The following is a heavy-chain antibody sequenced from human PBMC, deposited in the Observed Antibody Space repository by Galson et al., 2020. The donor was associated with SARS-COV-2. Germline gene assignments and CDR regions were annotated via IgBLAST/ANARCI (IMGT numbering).Heavy chain of an antibody. CDR3: AGHSSSSFYYYYYMDV. Sequence: SVKVSCKASGGTFSSYAISWVRQAPGQGLEWMGGIIPILGIANYAQKFQGRVTITADKSTSTAYMELSSLRSEDTAVYYCAGHSSSSFYYYYYMDVWGKGTTVTVSS. J-gene: IGHJ6*03. CDR1: GGTFSSYA. V-gene: IGHV1-69*10. D-gene: IGHD6-6*01. CDR2: IIPILGIA.